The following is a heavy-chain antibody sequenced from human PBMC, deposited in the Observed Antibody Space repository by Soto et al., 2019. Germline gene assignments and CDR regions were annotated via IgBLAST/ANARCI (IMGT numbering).Heavy chain of an antibody. D-gene: IGHD6-19*01. J-gene: IGHJ5*02. CDR3: VKDGVARNGNWDWFDP. CDR1: GFTFRNDA. V-gene: IGHV3-23*01. CDR2: IHGEGAGS. Sequence: EVELLESGGGLVQPGGSVRLSCAASGFTFRNDAMSWVRQAPGKGLEWVSSIHGEGAGSFYAAAVKGRFTVNRDDSKATLYLQMSSLRVDDTAVYYCVKDGVARNGNWDWFDPWGQGTLVTVAS.